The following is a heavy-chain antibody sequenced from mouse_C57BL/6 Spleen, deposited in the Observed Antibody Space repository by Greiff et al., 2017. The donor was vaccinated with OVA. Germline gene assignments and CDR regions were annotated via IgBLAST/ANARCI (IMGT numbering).Heavy chain of an antibody. D-gene: IGHD2-3*01. J-gene: IGHJ2*01. Sequence: VQLQQSGAELVKPGASVKISCKASGYAFSSYWMNWVKQRPGKGLEWIGQIYPGDGDTNYNGKFKGKATLTADKSSSTAYMQLSSLTSEDSAVYFCARGGGYYPYFDYWGQGTTLTVSS. V-gene: IGHV1-80*01. CDR1: GYAFSSYW. CDR2: IYPGDGDT. CDR3: ARGGGYYPYFDY.